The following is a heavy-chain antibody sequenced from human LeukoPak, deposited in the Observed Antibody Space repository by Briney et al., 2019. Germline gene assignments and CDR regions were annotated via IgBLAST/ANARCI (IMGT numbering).Heavy chain of an antibody. CDR1: GFSTRTYS. J-gene: IGHJ4*02. V-gene: IGHV3-48*01. CDR2: IGPTSI. D-gene: IGHD6-13*01. CDR3: ARDGPPAGAGDFDY. Sequence: PGGSLRLSCAASGFSTRTYSMGWVRQAPGKGLEWVSYIGPTSIDADSVKGRFTISRDNAKNTLYLQMNSLRAEDTAVYYCARDGPPAGAGDFDYWGQGTPITVSS.